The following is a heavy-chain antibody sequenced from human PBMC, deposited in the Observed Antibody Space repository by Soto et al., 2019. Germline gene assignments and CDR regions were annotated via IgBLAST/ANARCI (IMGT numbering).Heavy chain of an antibody. D-gene: IGHD1-26*01. V-gene: IGHV3-53*04. CDR3: ARAYRANAFDI. CDR1: GFTVSSNY. J-gene: IGHJ3*02. CDR2: IYSGGST. Sequence: GGSLRLSCAASGFTVSSNYMSWVRQAPGKGLEWVSVIYSGGSTYYADSVKGRFTISRHNSKNTLYLQMNSLRAGDTAVYYCARAYRANAFDIWGQGTMVTVSS.